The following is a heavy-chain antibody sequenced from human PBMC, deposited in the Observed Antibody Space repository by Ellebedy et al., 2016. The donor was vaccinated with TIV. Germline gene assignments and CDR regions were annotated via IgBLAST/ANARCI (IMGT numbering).Heavy chain of an antibody. V-gene: IGHV3-30-3*01. J-gene: IGHJ4*02. CDR3: ARAEDYRERLSCFDY. Sequence: GGSLRLSXAASGFTFSSYAMHWVRQAPGKGLEWVAVIWYDGTNKYYAESVKGRFSISRDNSKNTLHLQMNNLRLEDTAVYYCARAEDYRERLSCFDYWGQGTLVTVSS. CDR2: IWYDGTNK. CDR1: GFTFSSYA. D-gene: IGHD4-11*01.